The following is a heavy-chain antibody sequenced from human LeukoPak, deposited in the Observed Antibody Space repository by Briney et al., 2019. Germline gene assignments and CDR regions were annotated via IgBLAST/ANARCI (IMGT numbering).Heavy chain of an antibody. Sequence: PGGSLRLSCAASGFTFSNFAMSWVRQAPGKGLEWVSTISGSGGTTYYAASVKGRFTISRDTSKNTLFLQMNSLRAEDTAVYYCAKGSTFGDLNYFDSWGQGPLVTVSS. CDR3: AKGSTFGDLNYFDS. D-gene: IGHD4-17*01. CDR1: GFTFSNFA. J-gene: IGHJ4*02. V-gene: IGHV3-23*01. CDR2: ISGSGGTT.